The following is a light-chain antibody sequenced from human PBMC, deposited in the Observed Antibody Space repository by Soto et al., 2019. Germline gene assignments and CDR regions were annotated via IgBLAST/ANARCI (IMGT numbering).Light chain of an antibody. CDR2: WAS. J-gene: IGKJ4*01. V-gene: IGKV4-1*01. Sequence: DIVMTQSPDSLAVSLGERATINCKSSQSVLYSSNHQNYLAWYQQKPGQPPQLLIYWASTRESGVPDRFSGIVSGTDFTLTISSLQAEDVAVYYCQQYYTTPLTFGGGTKVEIK. CDR1: QSVLYSSNHQNY. CDR3: QQYYTTPLT.